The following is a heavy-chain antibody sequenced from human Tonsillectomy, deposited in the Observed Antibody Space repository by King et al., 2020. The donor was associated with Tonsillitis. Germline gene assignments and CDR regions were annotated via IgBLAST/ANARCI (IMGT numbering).Heavy chain of an antibody. D-gene: IGHD4-23*01. CDR1: GYSFTDYY. Sequence: VQLVESGAEVKKPGASVKVSCKASGYSFTDYYMHWVRQAPGQGLEWMGWINPYSGDTNYARRFQGRVTMTRDTSITTVYMELSRLRSDDTAFYYCARDAATVVNLNWFDPWGQGTLVTVSS. V-gene: IGHV1-2*02. J-gene: IGHJ5*02. CDR3: ARDAATVVNLNWFDP. CDR2: INPYSGDT.